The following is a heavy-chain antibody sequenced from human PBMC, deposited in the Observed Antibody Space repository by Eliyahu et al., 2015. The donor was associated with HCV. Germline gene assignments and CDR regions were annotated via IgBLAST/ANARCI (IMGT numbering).Heavy chain of an antibody. J-gene: IGHJ6*02. D-gene: IGHD4-11*01. Sequence: EVQLVESGXGLVQPGXSLXLSXXVSGFTFDDYAMHWVRQAXGKGREWVSGISWNSGSIGYADSVKGRFTISRDNAKNSLYLKMNSLRAEDTALYYCAKDQGPGDLQYYGMDVWGQGTTVTVSS. V-gene: IGHV3-9*01. CDR2: ISWNSGSI. CDR1: GFTFDDYA. CDR3: AKDQGPGDLQYYGMDV.